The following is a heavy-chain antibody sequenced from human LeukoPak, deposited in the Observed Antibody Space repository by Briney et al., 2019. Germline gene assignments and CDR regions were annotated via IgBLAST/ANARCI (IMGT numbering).Heavy chain of an antibody. CDR3: ARVGRSSSSYYYYMDV. CDR1: GGSISSGGYY. CDR2: IYYSGST. J-gene: IGHJ6*03. D-gene: IGHD6-6*01. V-gene: IGHV4-31*03. Sequence: SQTLSLTCTVSGGSISSGGYYWSWIRQHPGKGLEWIGYIYYSGSTYYNPSLKSRVTISVDTSKNQFSLKLSSVTAADTAVYYCARVGRSSSSYYYYMDVWGKGTTVTVSS.